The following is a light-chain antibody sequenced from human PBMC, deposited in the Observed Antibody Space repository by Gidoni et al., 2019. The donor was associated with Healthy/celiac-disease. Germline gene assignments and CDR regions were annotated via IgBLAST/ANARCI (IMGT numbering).Light chain of an antibody. CDR2: DAS. CDR1: QSVSSY. Sequence: EIVLTQSPATLSLSPGERATLACRASQSVSSYLAWYQHKPGQAPRLLIYDASTRATGIPARFSGSGSGTDVTLTISSLGPEDFAVYYCQQRSNWPALTFGGGTKVEIK. CDR3: QQRSNWPALT. V-gene: IGKV3-11*01. J-gene: IGKJ4*01.